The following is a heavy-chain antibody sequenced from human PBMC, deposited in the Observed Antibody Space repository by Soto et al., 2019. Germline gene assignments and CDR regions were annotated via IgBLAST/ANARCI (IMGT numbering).Heavy chain of an antibody. J-gene: IGHJ6*02. CDR3: ARVGYVRSTVRSMDV. D-gene: IGHD2-2*01. V-gene: IGHV4-59*01. CDR2: IYYSGST. CDR1: GGSIGSYY. Sequence: SETLSLTCTVSGGSIGSYYWSWIRQPPGKGLEWIGYIYYSGSTNYNPSLKSRVTISVDTSKNQFSLKLSSVTAADTAVYYCARVGYVRSTVRSMDVWGQGTTVTVSS.